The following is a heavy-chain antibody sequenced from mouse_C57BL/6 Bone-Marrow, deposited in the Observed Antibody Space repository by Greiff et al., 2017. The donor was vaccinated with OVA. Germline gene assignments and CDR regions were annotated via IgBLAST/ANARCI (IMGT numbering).Heavy chain of an antibody. V-gene: IGHV1-64*01. CDR3: ARGGYYDYGLLGY. D-gene: IGHD2-4*01. CDR2: IHPNSGST. J-gene: IGHJ3*01. CDR1: GYTFTSYW. Sequence: VQLQQPGAELVKPGASVKLSCKASGYTFTSYWMHWVKQRPGQGLEWIGMIHPNSGSTNYNEKFKSKATLTVDKSSSTAYMQLSSLTSEDSAVYYCARGGYYDYGLLGYWGQGTLVTVSA.